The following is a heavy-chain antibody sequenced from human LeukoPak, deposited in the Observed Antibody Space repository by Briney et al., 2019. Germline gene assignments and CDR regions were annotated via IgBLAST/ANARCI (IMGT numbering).Heavy chain of an antibody. CDR1: GGSFSGYY. CDR2: INHSGST. D-gene: IGHD6-13*01. Sequence: SETLSLTCAVYGGSFSGYYWSWIRQPPGKGLEWIGEINHSGSTNYNPSLKSRVTISVDTSKNQFSLKLSSVTAADTAVYYRARGPRSSWSRYDIWGQGTMVTVSS. J-gene: IGHJ3*02. V-gene: IGHV4-34*01. CDR3: ARGPRSSWSRYDI.